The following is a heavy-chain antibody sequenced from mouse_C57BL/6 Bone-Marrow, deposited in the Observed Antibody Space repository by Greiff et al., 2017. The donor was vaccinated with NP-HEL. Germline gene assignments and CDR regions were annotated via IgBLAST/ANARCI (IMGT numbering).Heavy chain of an antibody. CDR2: ILPGSGST. J-gene: IGHJ3*01. CDR3: ARGKIYYGNPGWFAY. CDR1: GYTFTGYW. V-gene: IGHV1-9*01. Sequence: VQLQQSGAELMKPGASVKLSCKATGYTFTGYWIEWVKQRPGHGLEWIGEILPGSGSTNYNEKFKGKATFTADTSSTTAYMQLSSLTTEDSAIYYCARGKIYYGNPGWFAYWGQGTLVTVSA. D-gene: IGHD2-1*01.